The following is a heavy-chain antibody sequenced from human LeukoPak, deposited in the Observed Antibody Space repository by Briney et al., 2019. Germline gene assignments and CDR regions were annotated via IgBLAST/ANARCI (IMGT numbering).Heavy chain of an antibody. CDR3: ARVKIDAFDI. Sequence: PSETLSLTCTVSGGSISSSSYYWGWIRQPPGKGLEWIGSIYYSGSTYYNPSLKSRVTMSVDTSKNQFSLKLSSVTAADTAVYYCARVKIDAFDIWGQGTMVTVSS. V-gene: IGHV4-39*07. CDR1: GGSISSSSYY. CDR2: IYYSGST. J-gene: IGHJ3*02.